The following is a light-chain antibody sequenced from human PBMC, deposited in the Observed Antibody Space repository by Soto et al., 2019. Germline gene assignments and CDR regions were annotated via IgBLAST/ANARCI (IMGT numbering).Light chain of an antibody. Sequence: EIVLTQSPATLSLSPGERATLSCRASQSVSSYLAWYQQKPGQAPRLLIYDASNRATGVPVRFSGSGSGTDFTLTVSTLEPEDFALYYCQQRSNWPITFGQGTRLEMK. CDR3: QQRSNWPIT. J-gene: IGKJ5*01. CDR2: DAS. V-gene: IGKV3-11*01. CDR1: QSVSSY.